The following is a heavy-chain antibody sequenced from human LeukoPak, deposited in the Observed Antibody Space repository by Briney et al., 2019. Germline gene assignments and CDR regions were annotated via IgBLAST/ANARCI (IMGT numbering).Heavy chain of an antibody. CDR2: ISYDGSNK. D-gene: IGHD3-10*01. V-gene: IGHV3-30*18. J-gene: IGHJ3*02. CDR3: AKDRFSGSHWGDAFDI. CDR1: GFTFSSYG. Sequence: GGSLRLSCAASGFTFSSYGMHWVRQAPGKGLEWVAVISYDGSNKYYADPVKGRFTISRDNSKNTLYLQMNSLRAEDTAVYYCAKDRFSGSHWGDAFDIWGQGTMVTVSS.